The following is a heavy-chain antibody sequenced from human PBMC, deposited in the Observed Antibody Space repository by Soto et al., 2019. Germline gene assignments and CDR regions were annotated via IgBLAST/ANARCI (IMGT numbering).Heavy chain of an antibody. CDR1: GFTFSSSA. CDR3: AKDRHYPRDYFHY. Sequence: GGSLRLSCAASGFTFSSSAISWVRQAPGKGLEWVSAVSANGQDIYYADSVRGRFTISRDNSKNTVFLHMDSLSAEDTAVYYCAKDRHYPRDYFHYWGQGTLVTVSS. D-gene: IGHD3-10*01. V-gene: IGHV3-23*01. J-gene: IGHJ4*02. CDR2: VSANGQDI.